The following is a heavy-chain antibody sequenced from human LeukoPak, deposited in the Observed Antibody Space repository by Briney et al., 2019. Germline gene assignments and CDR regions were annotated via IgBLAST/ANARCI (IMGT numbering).Heavy chain of an antibody. V-gene: IGHV1-69*13. CDR2: IIPIFGTA. CDR1: GGTFSSYA. CDR3: ARATIDILTGYYKIDAFDI. J-gene: IGHJ3*02. D-gene: IGHD3-9*01. Sequence: SVNVSCKASGGTFSSYAISWVRQAPGQGLEWMGGIIPIFGTANYAQKFQGRVTITADESTSTAYMELSSLRSEDTAVYYCARATIDILTGYYKIDAFDIWGQGTMVTVSS.